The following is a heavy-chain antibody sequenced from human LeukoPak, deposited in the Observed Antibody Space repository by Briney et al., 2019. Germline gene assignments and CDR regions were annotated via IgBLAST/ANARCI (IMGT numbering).Heavy chain of an antibody. V-gene: IGHV4-38-2*01. CDR2: IYHSGSA. D-gene: IGHD2-8*01. J-gene: IGHJ5*02. CDR3: ARDPRWLNPECTNSKRHQNHLRP. CDR1: GYSISSGYQ. Sequence: SETLSLTCGVSGYSISSGYQWAWIRQSPGQGLEWIGSIYHSGSAHYNPSLKSRVTISVETSKNQFSLNMYSVTAADTAVYYCARDPRWLNPECTNSKRHQNHLRPWGQGTLVTVSS.